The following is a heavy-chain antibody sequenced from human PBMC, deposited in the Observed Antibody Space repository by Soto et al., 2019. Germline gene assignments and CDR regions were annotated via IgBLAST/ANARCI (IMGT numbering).Heavy chain of an antibody. J-gene: IGHJ4*02. Sequence: ASVKVSCKASEYPFTDYYVHWVRQAPGQGLEWMGYIHPNSGGTKFSQKFQGRITMTWDTSIRTAYMELSGLTSDDTAVYFCACLRYDISPTLDSWGQGTLVTVYS. CDR1: EYPFTDYY. V-gene: IGHV1-2*02. D-gene: IGHD1-20*01. CDR2: IHPNSGGT. CDR3: ACLRYDISPTLDS.